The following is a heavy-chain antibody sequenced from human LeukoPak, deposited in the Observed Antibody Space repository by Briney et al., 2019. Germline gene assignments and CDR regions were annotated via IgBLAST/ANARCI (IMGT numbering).Heavy chain of an antibody. CDR3: ARQGPVLRYFDWLLFGFDP. CDR2: INHSGST. D-gene: IGHD3-9*01. J-gene: IGHJ5*02. V-gene: IGHV4-34*01. CDR1: GGSFSGDH. Sequence: SETLSLTCAVYGGSFSGDHWSWIRQSPGKGLEWIGEINHSGSTHYNPSLKSRVTISVDTSKKQFSLKLSSVTAADTAVYYCARQGPVLRYFDWLLFGFDPWGQGTLVSVSS.